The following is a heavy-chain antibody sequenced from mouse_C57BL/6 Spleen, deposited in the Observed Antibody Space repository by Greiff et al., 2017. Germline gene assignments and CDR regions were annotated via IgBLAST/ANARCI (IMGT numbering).Heavy chain of an antibody. CDR1: GYTFTEYT. CDR2: FYPGSGSI. D-gene: IGHD2-10*01. J-gene: IGHJ4*01. Sequence: VQLQQSGAELVKPGASVKLSCKASGYTFTEYTIHWVKQRSGQGLEWIGWFYPGSGSIKYNEKFKDKATLTADKSSSTVYMELSRLTSEDSAVYFCARHEQRDPYYGNYFYAMDYWGQGTSVTVSS. V-gene: IGHV1-62-2*01. CDR3: ARHEQRDPYYGNYFYAMDY.